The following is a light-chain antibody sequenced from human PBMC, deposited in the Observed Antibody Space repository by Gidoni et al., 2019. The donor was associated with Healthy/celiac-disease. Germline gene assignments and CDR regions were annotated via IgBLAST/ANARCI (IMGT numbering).Light chain of an antibody. CDR2: RNT. CDR1: SNNVGNQG. V-gene: IGLV10-54*01. CDR3: SAWASSLSAWV. Sequence: QAGLTQPPSVSKGLRQTATLTCTGNSNNVGNQGAAWLQQHQGHPPKLLSYRNTTRPSGISERLSASRSGNPASLTITGLQPEDEADYYCSAWASSLSAWVFGGGTKLTVL. J-gene: IGLJ3*02.